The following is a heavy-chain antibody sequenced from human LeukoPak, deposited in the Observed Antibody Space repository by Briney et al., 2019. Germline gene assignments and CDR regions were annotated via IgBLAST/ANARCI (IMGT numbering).Heavy chain of an antibody. J-gene: IGHJ3*02. CDR3: ARDRIIYGDYGDAFDI. Sequence: PGRSLRLSCAASGFTFSSYGMHWVRQAPGKGLEWVAVIWYDGSNKYYADSVKGRFSISRDNAKNSLYLQMNSLRAEDTAVYYCARDRIIYGDYGDAFDIWGQGTMVTVSS. D-gene: IGHD4-17*01. CDR2: IWYDGSNK. V-gene: IGHV3-33*01. CDR1: GFTFSSYG.